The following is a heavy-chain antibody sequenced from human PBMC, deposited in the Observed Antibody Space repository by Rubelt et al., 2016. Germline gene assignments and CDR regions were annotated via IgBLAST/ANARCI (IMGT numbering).Heavy chain of an antibody. CDR1: GGSISSSSYY. CDR2: IYYSGST. Sequence: QLQLQESGPGLVKPSETLSLTCTVSGGSISSSSYYWGWIRQPPGKGLEWIGSIYYSGSTYYNPSLKSRVTISVHTSKNQFSLKLSSVTAADTAVYYCARDPRAGTTSFDYWGQGTLVTVSS. J-gene: IGHJ4*02. D-gene: IGHD1-7*01. CDR3: ARDPRAGTTSFDY. V-gene: IGHV4-39*07.